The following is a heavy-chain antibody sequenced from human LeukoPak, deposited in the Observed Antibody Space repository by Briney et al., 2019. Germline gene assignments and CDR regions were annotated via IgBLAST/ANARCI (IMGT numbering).Heavy chain of an antibody. Sequence: SGGSLRLSCAASGFTFSSYWMSWVRQAPGKGLEWVANIKQDGSEKYYVDSVKGRFTISRDNAKNSLYLQMNSLRAVDTAVYYCARDLNSGSYPFDYWGQGTLVTVSS. J-gene: IGHJ4*02. CDR1: GFTFSSYW. V-gene: IGHV3-7*01. D-gene: IGHD1-26*01. CDR3: ARDLNSGSYPFDY. CDR2: IKQDGSEK.